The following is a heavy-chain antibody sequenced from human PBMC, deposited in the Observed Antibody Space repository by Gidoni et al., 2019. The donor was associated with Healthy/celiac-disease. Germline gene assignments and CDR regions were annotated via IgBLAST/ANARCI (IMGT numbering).Heavy chain of an antibody. J-gene: IGHJ3*02. CDR2: ISGSGGST. CDR3: AKDIGQWLDHGGAFDI. D-gene: IGHD6-19*01. CDR1: GFTFSSYA. V-gene: IGHV3-23*01. Sequence: EVQLLESGGGLVQPGGSLILSCSASGFTFSSYAMSWVRQAPGKGLEWVSAISGSGGSTYYADSVKGRFTISRDNSKNTLYLQMNSLRAEDTAVYYCAKDIGQWLDHGGAFDIWGQGTMVTVSS.